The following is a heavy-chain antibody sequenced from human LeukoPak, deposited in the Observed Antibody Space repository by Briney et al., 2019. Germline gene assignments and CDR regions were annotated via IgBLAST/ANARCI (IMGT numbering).Heavy chain of an antibody. D-gene: IGHD3-16*01. J-gene: IGHJ4*02. CDR1: GYTITRHY. Sequence: ASVKVSCKASGYTITRHYMHWVRQAPGQGLEWMGIINPSGGSTIYAQKFQGRVTMTRDTSTSTVYMELSSLRSEDTAVYYCARVLGGLAFRTFDYWGQGTLVTVSS. V-gene: IGHV1-46*01. CDR3: ARVLGGLAFRTFDY. CDR2: INPSGGST.